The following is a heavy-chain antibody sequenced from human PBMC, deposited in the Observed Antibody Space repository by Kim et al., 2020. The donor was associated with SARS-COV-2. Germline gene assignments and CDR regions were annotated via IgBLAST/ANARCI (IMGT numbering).Heavy chain of an antibody. J-gene: IGHJ3*01. CDR2: ISYVGSNE. CDR3: ARDAFDF. CDR1: GFTFSNYG. Sequence: GGSLRLSCAASGFTFSNYGMHWVRQAPGKGLEWVAVISYVGSNELYADSVKGRFTISRDNSSNALFLQMNSLRVEDTAVYYCARDAFDFWGQGTMVTASS. V-gene: IGHV3-30*03.